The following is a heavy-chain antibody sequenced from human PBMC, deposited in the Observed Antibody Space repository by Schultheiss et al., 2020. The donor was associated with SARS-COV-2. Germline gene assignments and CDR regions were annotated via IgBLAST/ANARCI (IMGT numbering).Heavy chain of an antibody. Sequence: ASVKVSCKVSGYTLTELSMHWVRQAPGQGLEWMGWISAYNGNTNYAQKLQGRVTMTRNTSISTAYMELSSLRSEDTAVYYCARAGTADYYDSSGYFSRNRYYYYYMDVWGKGTTVTVSS. CDR1: GYTLTELS. D-gene: IGHD3-22*01. V-gene: IGHV1-8*01. CDR3: ARAGTADYYDSSGYFSRNRYYYYYMDV. CDR2: ISAYNGNT. J-gene: IGHJ6*03.